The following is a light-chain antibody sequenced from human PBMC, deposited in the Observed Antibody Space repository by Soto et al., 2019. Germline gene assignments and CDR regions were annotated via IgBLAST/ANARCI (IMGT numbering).Light chain of an antibody. CDR1: QSVSSN. Sequence: EIVMTQSPATLSVSPGERATLSCRASQSVSSNLAWYQQKPGQAPSLLIYGASTRATGIPARFSGSGSGTEFTLTISSLQSEDFAVYYCQQYYNWPLTFGGGTAVAIK. V-gene: IGKV3-15*01. CDR2: GAS. J-gene: IGKJ4*01. CDR3: QQYYNWPLT.